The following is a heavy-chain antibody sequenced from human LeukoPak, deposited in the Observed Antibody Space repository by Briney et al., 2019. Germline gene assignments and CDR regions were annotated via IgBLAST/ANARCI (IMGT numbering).Heavy chain of an antibody. D-gene: IGHD6-13*01. CDR3: ARLAAGDTRGLDS. CDR2: ISSGSYNI. J-gene: IGHJ4*02. V-gene: IGHV3-21*01. CDR1: GFTFDSYT. Sequence: GGSLRLSCAASGFTFDSYTINWVRQAPGKGLEWVSSISSGSYNIYYADSVKGRFPISRDNPKNSLFLQMNSLRAEDTAVYYCARLAAGDTRGLDSWGQGTLVTVSS.